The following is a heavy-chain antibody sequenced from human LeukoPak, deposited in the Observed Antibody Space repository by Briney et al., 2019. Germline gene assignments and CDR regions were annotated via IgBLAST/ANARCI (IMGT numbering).Heavy chain of an antibody. CDR2: IKQDGTEK. CDR1: GFILSYLW. J-gene: IGHJ4*02. V-gene: IGHV3-7*01. D-gene: IGHD6-13*01. CDR3: ARDGEGSSWDN. Sequence: GGSLRLSCAASGFILSYLWMSWVRQAQGKGLQGVANIKQDGTEKYYVDSVKCRFTISRDNAKNSVYLHMNSLRAEDTAVYYCARDGEGSSWDNWGQGTLVTVSS.